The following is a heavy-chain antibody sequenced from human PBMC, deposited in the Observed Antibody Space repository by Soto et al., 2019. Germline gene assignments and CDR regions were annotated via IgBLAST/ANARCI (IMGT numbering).Heavy chain of an antibody. J-gene: IGHJ5*02. CDR2: IYHSGST. CDR1: GGSISSSNW. Sequence: SETLSLTCAVSGGSISSSNWWSWVRQPPGKGLEWIGEIYHSGSTNYNPSLKSRVTISVDKSKNQFSLKLSSVTAADTAVYYCAREAPRVGATGVDWFDPWGQGTLVTVSS. CDR3: AREAPRVGATGVDWFDP. V-gene: IGHV4-4*02. D-gene: IGHD1-26*01.